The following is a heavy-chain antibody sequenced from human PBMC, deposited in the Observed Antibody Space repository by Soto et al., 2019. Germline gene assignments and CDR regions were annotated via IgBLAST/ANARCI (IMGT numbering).Heavy chain of an antibody. D-gene: IGHD5-12*01. Sequence: QITLKESGPTLVKPTQTLTLTCTFSGFSLSTSGVGVGWIRQPPGKALEWLALIYWDDDKGYSPSLKSRLTITKDTSKNQVVLTMTNMDPVDTATYYCAHRTVATIFGAVFDYWGQGTLVTVSS. CDR1: GFSLSTSGVG. CDR3: AHRTVATIFGAVFDY. V-gene: IGHV2-5*02. CDR2: IYWDDDK. J-gene: IGHJ4*02.